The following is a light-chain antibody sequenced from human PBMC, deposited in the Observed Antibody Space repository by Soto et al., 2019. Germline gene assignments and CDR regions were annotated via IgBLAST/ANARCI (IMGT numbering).Light chain of an antibody. V-gene: IGLV2-8*01. CDR3: TSYSGVNQVL. Sequence: QSALTQSPSASGSPGQSVTISCTGTSSDVGNYNYVSWYQQHPGKAPRLMIYQVNKRPSGVPDRFSGSKSGNTASLTVSGLQAEDEADYYCTSYSGVNQVLFGGGTQLTVL. J-gene: IGLJ3*02. CDR1: SSDVGNYNY. CDR2: QVN.